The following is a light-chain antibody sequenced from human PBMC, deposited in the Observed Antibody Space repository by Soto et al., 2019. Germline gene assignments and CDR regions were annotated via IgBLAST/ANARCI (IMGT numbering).Light chain of an antibody. CDR1: SSNIGSNY. V-gene: IGLV1-47*01. CDR2: RNN. CDR3: AAWDDCISGQV. Sequence: QSVLTQPPSASGTPGQRVTISCSGSSSNIGSNYVYWYQQLPGTAPTLLIYRNNQRPSGVPDRFSGSKSGTSASLAISGLRSEDAADYYCAAWDDCISGQVFGTGSKDTVL. J-gene: IGLJ1*01.